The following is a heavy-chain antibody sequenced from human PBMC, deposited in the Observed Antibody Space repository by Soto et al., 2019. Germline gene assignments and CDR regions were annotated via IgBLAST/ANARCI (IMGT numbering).Heavy chain of an antibody. Sequence: PSETLSLTCAVSGDSITGDNWWSWVRQPPGKGLEWIGEIHHSGATNYNPSLKSRVTISVDKSKNQFSLKLNSVTAADTAMFYCARGSGSGSYYNYYYYGMDVWGQGTTVTVSS. CDR1: GDSITGDNW. CDR3: ARGSGSGSYYNYYYYGMDV. CDR2: IHHSGAT. D-gene: IGHD3-10*01. J-gene: IGHJ6*02. V-gene: IGHV4-4*02.